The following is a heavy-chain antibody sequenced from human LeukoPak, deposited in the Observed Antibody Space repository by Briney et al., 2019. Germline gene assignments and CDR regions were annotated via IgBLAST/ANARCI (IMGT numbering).Heavy chain of an antibody. V-gene: IGHV3-23*01. J-gene: IGHJ3*02. CDR3: ARILNPWGDDAFDI. D-gene: IGHD3-16*01. Sequence: GGSLRLSCAASGFTFSSYATTWVRQAPGKGLQWVSIISSTGDTTYYADSVKGRFSIYRDNSKNRLFLQMNSLRAEDTALYYCARILNPWGDDAFDIWGQGTMVTVS. CDR1: GFTFSSYA. CDR2: ISSTGDTT.